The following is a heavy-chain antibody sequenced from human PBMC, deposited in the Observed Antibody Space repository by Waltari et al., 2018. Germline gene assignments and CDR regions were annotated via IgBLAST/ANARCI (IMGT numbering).Heavy chain of an antibody. J-gene: IGHJ3*02. Sequence: EVQLVESGGGLVQPGGSLRLSCAASGFTFSSYWMSWVRQAPGKGLEWVANIKQDGSEKYYVDSVKGRFTISRDNAKNSLYLQMNSLRAEDTAVYYCARDSETYDFWSGYPNGAAFDIWGQGTMVTVSS. CDR1: GFTFSSYW. D-gene: IGHD3-3*01. V-gene: IGHV3-7*01. CDR2: IKQDGSEK. CDR3: ARDSETYDFWSGYPNGAAFDI.